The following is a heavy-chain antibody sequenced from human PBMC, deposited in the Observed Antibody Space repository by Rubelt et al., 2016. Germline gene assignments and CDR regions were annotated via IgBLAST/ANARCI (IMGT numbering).Heavy chain of an antibody. CDR2: INHSGST. CDR1: GGSFSGYY. D-gene: IGHD6-13*01. V-gene: IGHV4-34*01. J-gene: IGHJ6*02. CDR3: ARGRRGSSSWLGRDYYGMDV. Sequence: QVQLQQWGAGLLKPSETLSLTCAVYGGSFSGYYWSWIRQPPGKGLEWIGEINHSGSTNYNPSLKSRVTRSVDTSKSQCSLKLSSVTAADTAVYYCARGRRGSSSWLGRDYYGMDVWGQGTTVTVSS.